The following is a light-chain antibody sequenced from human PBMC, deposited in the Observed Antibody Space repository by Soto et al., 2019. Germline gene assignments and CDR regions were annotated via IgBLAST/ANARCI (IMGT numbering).Light chain of an antibody. J-gene: IGKJ1*01. CDR1: QTVKTY. Sequence: DVQMTQSPSSLSASVGDSVTITCRSSQTVKTYLHWYQHKPGKAPQLLIYASSRLQTGVASRFSGSGSGTYFSLIISSLQPEDFATYYCQHTSTTRGTFGQGTKVEIK. V-gene: IGKV1-39*01. CDR2: ASS. CDR3: QHTSTTRGT.